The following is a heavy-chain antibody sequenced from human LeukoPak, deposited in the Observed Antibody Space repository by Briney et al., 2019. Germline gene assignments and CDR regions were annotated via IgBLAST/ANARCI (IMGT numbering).Heavy chain of an antibody. V-gene: IGHV3-7*01. CDR3: ARAIAYCSSSSCSYYYYYYMDV. J-gene: IGHJ6*03. D-gene: IGHD2-2*01. CDR1: GFTFSFYW. CDR2: IKQDGSEK. Sequence: PGGSLRLSCAASGFTFSFYWLSWVRQAPGKGLEWVANIKQDGSEKYYMDSVKGRFTISRDNSRNSLYLEMNRLRAEDTAVYYCARAIAYCSSSSCSYYYYYYMDVWGKGTTVTVSS.